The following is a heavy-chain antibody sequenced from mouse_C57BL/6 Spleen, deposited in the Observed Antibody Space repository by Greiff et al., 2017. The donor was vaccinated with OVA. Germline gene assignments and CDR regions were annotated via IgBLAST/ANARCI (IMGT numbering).Heavy chain of an antibody. Sequence: EVQLQQSGGGLVKPGGSLKLSCAASGFTFSSYAMSWVRQTPEKRLEWVATISDGGSYTYYPDNVKGRFTISRDNAKNNLYLQMSHLKSEDTAMYYCARWNTTVVSGDYWGQGTTLTVSS. D-gene: IGHD1-1*01. CDR1: GFTFSSYA. J-gene: IGHJ2*01. CDR3: ARWNTTVVSGDY. V-gene: IGHV5-4*01. CDR2: ISDGGSYT.